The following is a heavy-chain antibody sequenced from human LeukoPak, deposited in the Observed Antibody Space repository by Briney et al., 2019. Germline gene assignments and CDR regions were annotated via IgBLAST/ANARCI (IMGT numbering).Heavy chain of an antibody. J-gene: IGHJ4*02. V-gene: IGHV3-48*02. CDR1: GFIFSNYA. CDR3: ARGETAVTSYLHF. CDR2: ISTSSSTI. Sequence: GESLRLSCAASGFIFSNYAMNWVRQAPGKGLEWISYISTSSSTIYYADSVKGRFTISRDNAKNSLYLQMSSLTEEDTAVYYCARGETAVTSYLHFRGQGTLVTVSS. D-gene: IGHD2-21*02.